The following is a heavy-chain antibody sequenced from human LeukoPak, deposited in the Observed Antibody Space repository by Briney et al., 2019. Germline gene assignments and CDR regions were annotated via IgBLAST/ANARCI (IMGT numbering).Heavy chain of an antibody. J-gene: IGHJ1*01. CDR1: GFIFDDYA. V-gene: IGHV3-9*01. CDR3: ANYYDSSGPLLAGYFLH. Sequence: GGSLRLSCAASGFIFDDYAMHWVRQAPGKGLEWVSGISWNSGSIGYADSVKGRFTISRDSAKNSLYLQMNSLRAEDTALYFCANYYDSSGPLLAGYFLHWGQGTLVTVSS. CDR2: ISWNSGSI. D-gene: IGHD3-22*01.